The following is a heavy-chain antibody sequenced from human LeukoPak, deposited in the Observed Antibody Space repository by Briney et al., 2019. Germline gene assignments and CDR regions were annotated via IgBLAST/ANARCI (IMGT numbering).Heavy chain of an antibody. Sequence: SGPTLVNPTQTLTLTCNFSGLSLSTSGVGVGWIRQPPGKALEWLALIYWNDDKRHSPSLRSRLTITKDTSKNQVVLTMTNMGPVDTASYYCAHRRQGMAAFDIWGQGTMVTVSS. CDR2: IYWNDDK. CDR1: GLSLSTSGVG. CDR3: AHRRQGMAAFDI. D-gene: IGHD2-8*01. V-gene: IGHV2-5*01. J-gene: IGHJ3*02.